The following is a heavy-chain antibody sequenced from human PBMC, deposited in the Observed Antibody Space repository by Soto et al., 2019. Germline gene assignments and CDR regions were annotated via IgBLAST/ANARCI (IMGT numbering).Heavy chain of an antibody. CDR3: ARTNIRVAALDVPRRYYYAMDV. D-gene: IGHD6-13*01. CDR1: GFTFSSYG. J-gene: IGHJ6*02. Sequence: QVQLVESGGGVVQPGRSLRLSCVASGFTFSSYGMHWVRQAPGKGLEWVAVLWYDGNNKYYADSVKGRFTISRDNSKXXLYLQMNSLRVEDTAVYYCARTNIRVAALDVPRRYYYAMDVWGQGTTVTVSS. V-gene: IGHV3-33*01. CDR2: LWYDGNNK.